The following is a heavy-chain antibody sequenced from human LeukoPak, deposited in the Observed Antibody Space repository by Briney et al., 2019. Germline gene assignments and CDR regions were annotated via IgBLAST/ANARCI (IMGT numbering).Heavy chain of an antibody. CDR3: AKPDPLESYPDG. CDR1: GFTFRNYV. J-gene: IGHJ4*02. CDR2: ISGSGGST. V-gene: IGHV3-23*01. D-gene: IGHD1-26*01. Sequence: PGGSLRLSCAASGFTFRNYVIHWVRQAPGKGLEWVSAISGSGGSTYYADSVKGRFTISRDNSKNTLYLQMNSLRAEDTAVYYCAKPDPLESYPDGWGQGTLVTVSS.